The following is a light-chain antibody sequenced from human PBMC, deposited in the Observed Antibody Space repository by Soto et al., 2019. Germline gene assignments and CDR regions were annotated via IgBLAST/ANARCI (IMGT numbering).Light chain of an antibody. CDR1: QGISSW. CDR2: AAS. Sequence: DIQMTQSPSSVSASVGDRVTITCRASQGISSWLAWYQQKPGKAPKLLIYAASSLEGGVPSRFSASGSEMEFTLTITRLQPDDFAIYHCQQYHAFPWTFGQGTKVEIK. V-gene: IGKV1-12*01. CDR3: QQYHAFPWT. J-gene: IGKJ1*01.